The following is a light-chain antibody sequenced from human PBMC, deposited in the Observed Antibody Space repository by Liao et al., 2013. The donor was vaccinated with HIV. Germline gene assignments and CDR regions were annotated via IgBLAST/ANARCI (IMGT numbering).Light chain of an antibody. CDR3: QAWDSSTACVV. CDR1: KLGDKY. V-gene: IGLV3-1*01. CDR2: QDS. J-gene: IGLJ2*01. Sequence: SYELTQPPSVSVSPGQTASITCSGDKLGDKYACWYQQKPGQSPAVVIYQDSKRPSGIPERFSGSNSGNTATLTISGTQAMDEADYYCQAWDSSTACVVFGGGTKLTVL.